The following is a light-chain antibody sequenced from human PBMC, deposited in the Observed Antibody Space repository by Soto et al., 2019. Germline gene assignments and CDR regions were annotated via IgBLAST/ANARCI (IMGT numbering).Light chain of an antibody. CDR1: QGISSY. Sequence: DIQLTQSPSFLSASVGDRVTITCRASQGISSYLAWYQQKPGTAPKLLIYAASTLQSGVPSRFSGSGSGTEFTLTISSLQPEDFATYYCQHLDSYSTFGQGTRLEIK. J-gene: IGKJ5*01. V-gene: IGKV1-9*01. CDR3: QHLDSYST. CDR2: AAS.